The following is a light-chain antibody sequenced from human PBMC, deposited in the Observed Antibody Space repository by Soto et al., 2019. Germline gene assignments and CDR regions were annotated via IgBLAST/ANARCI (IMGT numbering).Light chain of an antibody. CDR2: RNS. V-gene: IGLV1-47*01. CDR1: SSSIESNY. CDR3: TVWDDSLRGRL. Sequence: QSALTQPPSASRTPGQRVTISCSGTSSSIESNYVYWYQQLPGTAPRLLIYRNSQRPSGVPDRFSGSKSGTSASLAISALRSEYEVDYYCTVWDDSLRGRLFGGVTK. J-gene: IGLJ2*01.